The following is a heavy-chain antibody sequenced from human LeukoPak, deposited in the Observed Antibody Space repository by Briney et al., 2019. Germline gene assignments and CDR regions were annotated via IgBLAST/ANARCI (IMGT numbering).Heavy chain of an antibody. CDR1: GFTVSSNY. D-gene: IGHD3-9*01. V-gene: IGHV3-66*01. J-gene: IGHJ4*02. Sequence: PGGSLRLSCAASGFTVSSNYMSWVRQAPGKGLEWVSVIYSGGSTYYADSVKGRFTISRDNSKNTLYLQMNSLRAEDTAVYYCAREGWDFDWLLPFDYWGQGTLVTVPS. CDR3: AREGWDFDWLLPFDY. CDR2: IYSGGST.